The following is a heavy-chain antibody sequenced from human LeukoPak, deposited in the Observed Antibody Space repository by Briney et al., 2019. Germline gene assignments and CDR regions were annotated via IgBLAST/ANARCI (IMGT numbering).Heavy chain of an antibody. V-gene: IGHV3-20*04. CDR2: INWNGGST. CDR1: GFTFDDYG. Sequence: GGSLRLSCAASGFTFDDYGMSWVRQAPGKGLEWVSGINWNGGSTGYADSVKGRFTISRDNAKNSLYLQMNSLRAEDTALYYCARGAGDGLGGSYYFDYWGQGTLVTVSS. CDR3: ARGAGDGLGGSYYFDY. J-gene: IGHJ4*02. D-gene: IGHD3-9*01.